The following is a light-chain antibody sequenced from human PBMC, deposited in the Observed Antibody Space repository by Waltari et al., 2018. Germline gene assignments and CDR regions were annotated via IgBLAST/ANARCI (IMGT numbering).Light chain of an antibody. V-gene: IGLV3-27*01. Sequence: SYELTQPFSVSVSPGQTATITCSGDVLAEKYVRWFQQKPGQAPILILYKDTDRASGIPGRFSGSSSGSSVTLTITGALPEDEADYYCHAAAGNIWFFGGGTKLTVL. CDR2: KDT. J-gene: IGLJ3*02. CDR3: HAAAGNIWF. CDR1: VLAEKY.